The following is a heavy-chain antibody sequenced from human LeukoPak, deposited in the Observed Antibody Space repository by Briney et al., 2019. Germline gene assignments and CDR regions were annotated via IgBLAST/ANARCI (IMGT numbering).Heavy chain of an antibody. J-gene: IGHJ4*02. V-gene: IGHV1-2*02. D-gene: IGHD1-26*01. CDR3: ARDGESSGSDDFDY. Sequence: GASVKVSCKASGYTFTGYYMHWVRQAPGQGLEWMGWINPNTGDTSYAQKLQGRVTMTRDTSISTAYMELSRLRSDDTAVYYCARDGESSGSDDFDYWGQGTLVTVSS. CDR1: GYTFTGYY. CDR2: INPNTGDT.